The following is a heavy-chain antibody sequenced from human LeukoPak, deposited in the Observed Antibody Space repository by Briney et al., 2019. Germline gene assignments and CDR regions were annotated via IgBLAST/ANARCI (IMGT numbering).Heavy chain of an antibody. CDR3: AREIFLEWLTCFDY. Sequence: GGSLRLSCAASGFTFSSYAMHWVRQAPGKGLEWVAVISYDGSNKYYADSVKGRFTISRDNSKNTLYLQMNSLRAGDTAVYYCAREIFLEWLTCFDYWGQGTLVTVSS. J-gene: IGHJ4*02. CDR1: GFTFSSYA. D-gene: IGHD3-3*01. V-gene: IGHV3-30-3*01. CDR2: ISYDGSNK.